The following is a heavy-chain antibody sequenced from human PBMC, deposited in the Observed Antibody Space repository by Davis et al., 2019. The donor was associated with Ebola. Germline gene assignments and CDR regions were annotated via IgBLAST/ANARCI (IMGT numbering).Heavy chain of an antibody. CDR1: GYTFTSYA. Sequence: ASVKVSCKASGYTFTSYAMHWVRQAPGQRLEWMGWINAGNGNTKYSQKFQGRVTITRDTSASTAYMELSSLRSEDTAVYYCARGNYYYDSSGYYYFDYWGQGTLVTVSS. CDR3: ARGNYYYDSSGYYYFDY. V-gene: IGHV1-3*01. CDR2: INAGNGNT. D-gene: IGHD3-22*01. J-gene: IGHJ4*02.